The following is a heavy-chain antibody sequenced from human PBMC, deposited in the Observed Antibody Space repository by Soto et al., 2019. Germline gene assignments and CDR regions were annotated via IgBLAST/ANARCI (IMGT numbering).Heavy chain of an antibody. CDR3: ARARCSSTSCYARGFDP. V-gene: IGHV1-46*03. D-gene: IGHD2-2*01. CDR2: INPSGGST. CDR1: GYTFTSYY. J-gene: IGHJ5*02. Sequence: ASVKVSCKASGYTFTSYYMHWVRQAPGQGLEWMGIINPSGGSTSYAQKFQGRVTMTRDTSTSTVYMELSSLRSEDTAVYYCARARCSSTSCYARGFDPWGQGTLVTVSS.